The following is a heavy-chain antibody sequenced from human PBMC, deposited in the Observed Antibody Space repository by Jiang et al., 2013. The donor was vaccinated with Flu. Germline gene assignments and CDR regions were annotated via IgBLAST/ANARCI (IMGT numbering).Heavy chain of an antibody. CDR2: INHSGST. V-gene: IGHV4-34*01. CDR1: VGPSVVTT. D-gene: IGHD3-10*01. CDR3: ARGPPTYYYGSGSYSTRYGMDV. Sequence: ETLSLTCAVYVGPSVVTTGAGSASPRKGLEWIGEINHSGSTNYNPSLKSRVTISVDTSKNQFSLKLSSVTAADTAVYYCARGPPTYYYGSGSYSTRYGMDVWGQGTTVTVSS. J-gene: IGHJ6*02.